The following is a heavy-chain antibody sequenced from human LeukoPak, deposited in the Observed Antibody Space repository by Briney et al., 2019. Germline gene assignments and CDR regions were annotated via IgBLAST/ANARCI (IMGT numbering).Heavy chain of an antibody. V-gene: IGHV4-39*01. CDR2: IYYSGST. Sequence: SETLSLTCTVSGGSISSSSYYWGWIRQPPGKGLEWIGSIYYSGSTYYNPSLKSRVTISVDTSENQFSLKLSSVTAADTAVYYCARHTYSGSPRSYFDYWGQGTLVTVSS. D-gene: IGHD1-26*01. CDR1: GGSISSSSYY. J-gene: IGHJ4*02. CDR3: ARHTYSGSPRSYFDY.